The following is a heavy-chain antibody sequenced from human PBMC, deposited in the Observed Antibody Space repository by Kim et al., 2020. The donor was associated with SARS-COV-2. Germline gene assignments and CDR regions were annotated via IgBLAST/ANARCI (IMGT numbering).Heavy chain of an antibody. CDR3: ARNRAGTDYYYYGMDV. Sequence: KFQGRVTMTRNISRSTAYMELSSLRSEDTAVYYCARNRAGTDYYYYGMDVWGQGTTVTVSS. J-gene: IGHJ6*02. D-gene: IGHD6-19*01. V-gene: IGHV1-8*01.